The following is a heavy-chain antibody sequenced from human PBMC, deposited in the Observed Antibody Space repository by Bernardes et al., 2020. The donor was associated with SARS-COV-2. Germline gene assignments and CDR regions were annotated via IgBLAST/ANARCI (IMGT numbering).Heavy chain of an antibody. CDR2: IYYSGST. V-gene: IGHV4-31*03. CDR3: ARAPLPWGSGSRRNDGFDV. D-gene: IGHD3-10*01. J-gene: IGHJ3*01. Sequence: SETLSLTCTVSGGSVSSLPYDWAWIRQYPGKGLEWIGHIYYSGSTDYNPSLKSRIMISLNTSKKQFSLNLSSVTAADTAVYYCARAPLPWGSGSRRNDGFDVWGQGTMVTVSS. CDR1: GGSVSSLPYD.